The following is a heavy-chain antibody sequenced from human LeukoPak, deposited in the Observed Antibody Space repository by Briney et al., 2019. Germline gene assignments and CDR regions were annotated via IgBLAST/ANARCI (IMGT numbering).Heavy chain of an antibody. Sequence: GGSLRLSCAASGFTVSSNYMSWVRQAPGKGLEWVANIKQDGSEKYYVDSVKGRFTISRDNAKNSLYLQMNSLRAEDTAVYYCARSQWLPDDAFDIWGQGTMVTVSS. J-gene: IGHJ3*02. V-gene: IGHV3-7*01. CDR2: IKQDGSEK. D-gene: IGHD3-22*01. CDR1: GFTVSSNY. CDR3: ARSQWLPDDAFDI.